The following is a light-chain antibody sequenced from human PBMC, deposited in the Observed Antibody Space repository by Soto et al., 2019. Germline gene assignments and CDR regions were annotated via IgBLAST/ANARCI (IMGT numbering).Light chain of an antibody. V-gene: IGLV2-23*01. J-gene: IGLJ1*01. CDR3: SSYAGSTTYV. Sequence: QSALTQPASVSGSPGQSITLSCTGTSNGVGTYNLVSWYQQHPGKAPKLIIFEGFKRPSGVSNRFSGSKSGNTASLTISWLQAEDEADYYCSSYAGSTTYVFGTGTKVTVL. CDR2: EGF. CDR1: SNGVGTYNL.